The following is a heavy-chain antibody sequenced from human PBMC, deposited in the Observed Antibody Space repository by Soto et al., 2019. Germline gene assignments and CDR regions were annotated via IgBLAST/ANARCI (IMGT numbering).Heavy chain of an antibody. Sequence: SSETLSLTCSVSGDSISSVDYFWAWIRQPPGQALEYIGYIYKSATTYYNPSFESRVAISLDTSKSQFSLNVTSVTAADPAVYFCARGRYCLTGRCFPNWFDSWGQGTLVTVSS. CDR3: ARGRYCLTGRCFPNWFDS. D-gene: IGHD2-15*01. CDR1: GDSISSVDYF. J-gene: IGHJ5*01. V-gene: IGHV4-30-4*01. CDR2: IYKSATT.